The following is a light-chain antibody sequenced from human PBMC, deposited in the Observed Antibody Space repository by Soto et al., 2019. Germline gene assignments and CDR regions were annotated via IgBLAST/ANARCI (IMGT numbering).Light chain of an antibody. CDR1: SSDVGGYNY. CDR3: SSYAGSNNVV. V-gene: IGLV2-8*01. J-gene: IGLJ2*01. Sequence: QSALTQPPSASGPPGQSVTISCSGTSSDVGGYNYVSWYQQYPGKAPRLMIYEVSKRPSGVPDRFSGSKSGNTASLTVSGLQAEDEADYYCSSYAGSNNVVFGGGTKLTVL. CDR2: EVS.